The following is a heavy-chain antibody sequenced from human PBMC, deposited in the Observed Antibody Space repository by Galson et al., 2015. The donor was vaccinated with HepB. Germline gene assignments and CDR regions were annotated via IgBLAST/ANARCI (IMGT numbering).Heavy chain of an antibody. CDR2: IIPILGIA. D-gene: IGHD2-8*02. J-gene: IGHJ6*03. V-gene: IGHV1-69*10. CDR1: GGTFSSYA. Sequence: SVKVSCKASGGTFSSYAISWVRQAPGQGLEWMGGIIPILGIANYAQKFQGRVTITADKSTSTAYMELSSLRSEDTAVYYCAIRETSTGGAPYYYYMDVWGKGTTVTVSS. CDR3: AIRETSTGGAPYYYYMDV.